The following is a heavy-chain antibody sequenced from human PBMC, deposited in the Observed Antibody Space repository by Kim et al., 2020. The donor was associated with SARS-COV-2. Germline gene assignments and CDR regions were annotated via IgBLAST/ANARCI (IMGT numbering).Heavy chain of an antibody. CDR1: GFTFSSYA. CDR3: AREGTQQVADY. J-gene: IGHJ4*02. V-gene: IGHV3-30*04. CDR2: ISYDGSDK. Sequence: GGSLRLSCAASGFTFSSYALHWVRQAPGKGLEWVAVISYDGSDKYYADSVKGRFTISRDNSNNTLHVQMNSLRPEDTAVYYCAREGTQQVADYWCQGNL. D-gene: IGHD6-13*01.